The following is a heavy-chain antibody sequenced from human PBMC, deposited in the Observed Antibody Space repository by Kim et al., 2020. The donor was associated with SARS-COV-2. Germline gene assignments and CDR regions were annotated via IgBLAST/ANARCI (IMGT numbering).Heavy chain of an antibody. D-gene: IGHD3-16*01. CDR3: ARDRRGSLGY. CDR2: M. Sequence: MSYAEFVKGRFTISRDNAKNSLCLQMTSLRDEDTAVYYCARDRRGSLGYWGQGTLVTVSS. J-gene: IGHJ4*02. V-gene: IGHV3-48*02.